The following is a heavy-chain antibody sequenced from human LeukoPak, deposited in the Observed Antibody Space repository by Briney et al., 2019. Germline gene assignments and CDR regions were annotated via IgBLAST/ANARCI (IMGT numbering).Heavy chain of an antibody. CDR3: ARETGTTYFDY. V-gene: IGHV3-23*01. J-gene: IGHJ4*02. Sequence: GGSLRLSCAASGFTFSSYAMNWVRQAPGKGLEWVSVITGSGDNTHYAASVEGRFTVSRDNSKNTLYLQMNSLRDEDSAVYYCARETGTTYFDYWGQGTLVTVSS. CDR2: ITGSGDNT. D-gene: IGHD1-14*01. CDR1: GFTFSSYA.